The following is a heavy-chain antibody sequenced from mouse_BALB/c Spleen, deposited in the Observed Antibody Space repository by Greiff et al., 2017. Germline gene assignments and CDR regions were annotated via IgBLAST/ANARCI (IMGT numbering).Heavy chain of an antibody. V-gene: IGHV1S81*02. Sequence: VQLQESGAELVKPGASVTLSCKASGYTFTSYYMYWVKQRPGQGLEWIGEINPSNGGTNFNEKFKSKATLTVDKSSSTAYMQLSSLTSEDSAVYYCTREGGFAYWGQGTLVTVSA. CDR2: INPSNGGT. CDR3: TREGGFAY. CDR1: GYTFTSYY. J-gene: IGHJ3*01.